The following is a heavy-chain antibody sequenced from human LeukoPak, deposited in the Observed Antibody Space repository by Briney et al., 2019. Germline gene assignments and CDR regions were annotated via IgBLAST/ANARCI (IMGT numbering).Heavy chain of an antibody. CDR3: ARSGDYEDAFDI. Sequence: SETLSLTCTVSGGSISYYYWSWIRQPAGKGLEWIGRIYTSDSTNYNPSLKSRVTMSVDTSKKQFSLKLSSVTAADTAVYYCARSGDYEDAFDIWGQGTMVTVSS. CDR1: GGSISYYY. J-gene: IGHJ3*02. V-gene: IGHV4-4*07. D-gene: IGHD4-17*01. CDR2: IYTSDST.